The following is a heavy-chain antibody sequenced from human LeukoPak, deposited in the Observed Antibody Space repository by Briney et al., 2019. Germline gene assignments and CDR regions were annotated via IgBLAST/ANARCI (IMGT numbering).Heavy chain of an antibody. J-gene: IGHJ3*02. CDR1: GYTFTGYY. V-gene: IGHV1-2*02. CDR3: ARGSAYLAVAGAFDI. Sequence: ASVKVSCKASGYTFTGYYMHWVRQAPGQGLEWMGWINPNSGGTNYAQKFQGRVTMTRDTSISTAYMELSRLRSDDTAVYYCARGSAYLAVAGAFDIWGQGTMVTVSS. D-gene: IGHD6-19*01. CDR2: INPNSGGT.